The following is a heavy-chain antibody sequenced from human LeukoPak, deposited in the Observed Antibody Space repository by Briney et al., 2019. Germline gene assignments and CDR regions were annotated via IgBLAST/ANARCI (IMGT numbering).Heavy chain of an antibody. D-gene: IGHD3-10*01. CDR1: GYTFTGYY. Sequence: ASVKVSCKASGYTFTGYYMHWVRQAPGQGLEWMGWINPNSGGTNYAQKFQGRVTMTRDTSISTAYMGLSRLRSDDTAVYYCARDVLWFGESPQGWFDPWGQGTLVTVSS. V-gene: IGHV1-2*02. CDR2: INPNSGGT. CDR3: ARDVLWFGESPQGWFDP. J-gene: IGHJ5*02.